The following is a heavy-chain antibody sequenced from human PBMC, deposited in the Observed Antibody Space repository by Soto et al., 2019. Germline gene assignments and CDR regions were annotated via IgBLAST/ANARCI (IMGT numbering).Heavy chain of an antibody. D-gene: IGHD6-19*01. CDR2: INHSGST. J-gene: IGHJ4*02. CDR3: ADNWHISSGWTR. V-gene: IGHV4-34*01. Sequence: SETLSLTCAVYGGSFSGYYWSWIRQPPGKGLEWIGEINHSGSTNYNPSLKSRVTISVDTSKNQFSLKLSSVTAADTAVYYCADNWHISSGWTRWGQGTLVTVSS. CDR1: GGSFSGYY.